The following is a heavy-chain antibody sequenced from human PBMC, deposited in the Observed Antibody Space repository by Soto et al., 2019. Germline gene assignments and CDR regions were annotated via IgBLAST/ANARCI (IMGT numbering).Heavy chain of an antibody. CDR2: IYYSGST. CDR1: GGSVSSGSYY. CDR3: ATDQPDIGLVAAASGGLWQLGWFGP. J-gene: IGHJ5*02. D-gene: IGHD2-2*01. Sequence: QVQLQESGPGLVKPSETLSLTCTVSGGSVSSGSYYWSWIRQPPGKGLEWIGYIYYSGSTNYNPTHAIRVTMSVDTSKNLFSLKLSSVPAADTAVYYCATDQPDIGLVAAASGGLWQLGWFGPWGQGSLVTVSS. V-gene: IGHV4-61*01.